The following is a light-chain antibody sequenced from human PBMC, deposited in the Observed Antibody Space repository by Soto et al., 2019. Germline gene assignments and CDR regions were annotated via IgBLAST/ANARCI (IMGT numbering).Light chain of an antibody. V-gene: IGLV2-14*01. CDR1: NSDVGAYNL. CDR2: EVS. Sequence: QSALTQPASVSGSPGQSITISCTGTNSDVGAYNLVSWYQHHPGKAPKFMMYEVSYRPSGVSNRFSGSKSGNTASLTISGLQAEDEADYYCSSYTSTSTILFGGGTKVTVL. J-gene: IGLJ2*01. CDR3: SSYTSTSTIL.